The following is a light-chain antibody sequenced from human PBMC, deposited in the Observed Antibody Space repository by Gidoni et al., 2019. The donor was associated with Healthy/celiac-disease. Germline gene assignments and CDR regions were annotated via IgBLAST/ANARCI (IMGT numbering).Light chain of an antibody. J-gene: IGKJ2*03. CDR2: DAS. Sequence: ELVLPQSPATLSLSPGERAPLAFRASQSVSSYLAWYQQKPGQAPRRLIYDASNRATGIPARFSGSGSGTDFTLTISSLEPEDFAVHYCQQRSNWPPYSFXXXTKLGIK. CDR1: QSVSSY. V-gene: IGKV3-11*01. CDR3: QQRSNWPPYS.